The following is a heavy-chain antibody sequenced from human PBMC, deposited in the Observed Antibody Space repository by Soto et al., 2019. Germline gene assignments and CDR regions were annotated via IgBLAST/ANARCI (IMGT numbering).Heavy chain of an antibody. J-gene: IGHJ4*02. CDR2: MNPKSGNT. CDR1: GYTFTSND. D-gene: IGHD3-22*01. V-gene: IGHV1-8*01. Sequence: GASVKVSCKASGYTFTSNDINWVRQATGQGLEWMGWMNPKSGNTGNAQKFQGRVTMTRNTSISTAYMELSRLRSDDTAVYYCARSRGHYYDSSGYYEGFDYWGQGTLVTVSS. CDR3: ARSRGHYYDSSGYYEGFDY.